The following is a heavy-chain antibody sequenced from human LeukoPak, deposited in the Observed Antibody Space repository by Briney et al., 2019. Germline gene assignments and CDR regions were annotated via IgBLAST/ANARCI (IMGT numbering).Heavy chain of an antibody. Sequence: GASVKVSCKASGYTFTSYAMHWVRQAPGQRLEWMGWINAGNGNTKYSQKFQGRVTITRDTSASTAYMELSSLRSEDTAVYYCARGQYYYDSSGPNFDYWGQGTLVTVSS. CDR2: INAGNGNT. J-gene: IGHJ4*02. D-gene: IGHD3-22*01. CDR1: GYTFTSYA. V-gene: IGHV1-3*01. CDR3: ARGQYYYDSSGPNFDY.